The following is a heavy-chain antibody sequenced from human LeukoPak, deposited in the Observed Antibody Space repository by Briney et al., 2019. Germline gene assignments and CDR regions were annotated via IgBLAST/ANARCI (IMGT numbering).Heavy chain of an antibody. V-gene: IGHV3-7*01. D-gene: IGHD6-13*01. Sequence: GGSLRLSCAASGFTFSSYWMSWVRQAPGKGLEWVANIKQDGSEKYYVDSVKGRFTISRDNAKNALYLQMNSLRAEDTAVYYCARVKGIAAAGIGGWFDPWGQGTLVTVSS. J-gene: IGHJ5*02. CDR2: IKQDGSEK. CDR3: ARVKGIAAAGIGGWFDP. CDR1: GFTFSSYW.